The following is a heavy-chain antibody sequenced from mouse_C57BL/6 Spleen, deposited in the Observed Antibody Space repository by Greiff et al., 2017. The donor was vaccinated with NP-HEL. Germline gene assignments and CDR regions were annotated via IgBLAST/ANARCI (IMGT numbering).Heavy chain of an antibody. CDR2: IYPGDGDT. CDR1: GYAFSSSW. J-gene: IGHJ2*01. D-gene: IGHD2-5*01. CDR3: ARYSNYVSDY. V-gene: IGHV1-82*01. Sequence: VQLQESGPELVKPGASVKISCKASGYAFSSSWMNWVKQRPGKGLEWIGRIYPGDGDTNYNGKFKGKATLTADKSSSTAYMQLSSLTAEDSAVYFCARYSNYVSDYWGQGTTLTVSS.